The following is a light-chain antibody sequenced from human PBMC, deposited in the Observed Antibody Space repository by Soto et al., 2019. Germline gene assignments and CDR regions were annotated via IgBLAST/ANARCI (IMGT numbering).Light chain of an antibody. Sequence: DIQMTQSPSTLSASVGDRVTITCRASQSISSWLAWYQQTPGKAPKLLIYDASSLESGVPSRFSGSGARTEFTLTIRSLQPDDFATYYCQHYNRYPITFGQGTRLEIK. V-gene: IGKV1-5*01. CDR2: DAS. CDR3: QHYNRYPIT. J-gene: IGKJ5*01. CDR1: QSISSW.